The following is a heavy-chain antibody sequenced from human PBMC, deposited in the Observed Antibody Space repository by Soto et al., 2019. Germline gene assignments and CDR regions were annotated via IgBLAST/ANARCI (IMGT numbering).Heavy chain of an antibody. J-gene: IGHJ4*02. V-gene: IGHV1-69*01. Sequence: QVQLVQSGAEVRKPGSSVKVSCKASGGTFSRHAISWVRQSPGQGLEWMGGIIPIFGTANHAQKFQGRVTIIADESTSTVYMELSSLRSADMAMYYCARGWGYDSNDYYYAYWGQGTLVIVSS. CDR1: GGTFSRHA. CDR2: IIPIFGTA. CDR3: ARGWGYDSNDYYYAY. D-gene: IGHD3-22*01.